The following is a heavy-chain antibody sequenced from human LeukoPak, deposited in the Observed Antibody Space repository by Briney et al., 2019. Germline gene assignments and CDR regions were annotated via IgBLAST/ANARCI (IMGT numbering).Heavy chain of an antibody. CDR2: IIPIFGTA. J-gene: IGHJ4*02. Sequence: GASVKVSXKASGGTFSSYAISWVRQAPGQGLEWMGRIIPIFGTANYAQKFQGRVTITTDESTSTAYMELSSLRSEDTAVYYCARGYCSSTSCYAYHFDYRGQGTLVTVSS. V-gene: IGHV1-69*05. D-gene: IGHD2-2*01. CDR1: GGTFSSYA. CDR3: ARGYCSSTSCYAYHFDY.